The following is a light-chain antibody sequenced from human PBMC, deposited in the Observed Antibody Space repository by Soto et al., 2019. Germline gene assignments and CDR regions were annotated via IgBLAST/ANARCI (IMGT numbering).Light chain of an antibody. CDR1: QSVSGW. J-gene: IGKJ1*01. V-gene: IGKV1-5*01. CDR2: DAS. Sequence: IQMTQSPSTLSSSLGDTVTVTCRASQSVSGWLAWYQQKPGEAPKLLIYDASSLESGVPSRFSGRGSGKDFTFTISSLKPDDSGTYYCQQFYDLPITFGQGTKVDI. CDR3: QQFYDLPIT.